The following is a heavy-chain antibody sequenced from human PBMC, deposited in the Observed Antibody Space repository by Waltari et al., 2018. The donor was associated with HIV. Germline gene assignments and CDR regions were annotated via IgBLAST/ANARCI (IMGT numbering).Heavy chain of an antibody. CDR2: NYSSGSN. V-gene: IGHV4-59*08. Sequence: QVQLQESGPGLVKPSETLSLTCTVPGGSISSYYWSWIRQPPGKGLEWIGYNYSSGSNNSNPALKSRVTISGDTSRNRFSLKLSSVTAADTAVYYCARQLAVAGGFDPWGQGTLVTVSS. CDR1: GGSISSYY. D-gene: IGHD6-19*01. CDR3: ARQLAVAGGFDP. J-gene: IGHJ5*02.